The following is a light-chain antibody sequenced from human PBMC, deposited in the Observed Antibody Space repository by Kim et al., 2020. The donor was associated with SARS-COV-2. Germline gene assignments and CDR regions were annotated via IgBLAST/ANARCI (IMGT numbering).Light chain of an antibody. J-gene: IGKJ4*01. V-gene: IGKV1-33*01. Sequence: DIQMTQSPSSLSASVGDRVTITCQASQDISNYLNWYQKKPGKAPKLLIYDASNLETGVPSRFSGSGSGTDFTFTISSLQPEDIATYYCQQYDNLPPALTFGGGTKLEIK. CDR2: DAS. CDR3: QQYDNLPPALT. CDR1: QDISNY.